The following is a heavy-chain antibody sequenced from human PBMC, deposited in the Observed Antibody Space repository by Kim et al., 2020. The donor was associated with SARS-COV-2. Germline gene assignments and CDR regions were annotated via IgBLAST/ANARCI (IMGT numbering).Heavy chain of an antibody. CDR3: AREGLYDFWSGYAHN. Sequence: GGSLRLSCAASGFTFSSYWMHWVRQAPGKGLVWVSRINSDGSSTSYADSVKGRFTISRDNAKNTLYLQMNSLRAEDTAVYYCAREGLYDFWSGYAHNWGQGTLVTVSS. D-gene: IGHD3-3*01. CDR1: GFTFSSYW. CDR2: INSDGSST. V-gene: IGHV3-74*01. J-gene: IGHJ4*02.